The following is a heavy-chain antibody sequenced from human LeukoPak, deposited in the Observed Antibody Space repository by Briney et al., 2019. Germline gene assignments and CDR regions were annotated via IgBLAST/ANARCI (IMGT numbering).Heavy chain of an antibody. Sequence: ASVKVSCKASGYTFTSYGISWVRQAPGQGLEWMGWISAYNGNTNYAQKLQGRVTMTADTSTSTAYMELRSLRSDDTAVYYCARDLREGRITIFGSTYYYYYGMDVWGRGTTVTVSS. V-gene: IGHV1-18*01. CDR3: ARDLREGRITIFGSTYYYYYGMDV. J-gene: IGHJ6*02. CDR2: ISAYNGNT. D-gene: IGHD3-3*01. CDR1: GYTFTSYG.